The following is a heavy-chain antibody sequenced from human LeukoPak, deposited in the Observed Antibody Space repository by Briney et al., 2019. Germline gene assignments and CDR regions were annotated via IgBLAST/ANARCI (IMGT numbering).Heavy chain of an antibody. CDR3: AKDFLGSIHDAFDI. V-gene: IGHV3-23*01. Sequence: GGSLRLSCAASGFTFSTYAMSWVRQAPGRGLEWVSGISGSGVTTYYADPVKGRFTISRDNSKNTLYLQMNSLRADDTAVYYCAKDFLGSIHDAFDIWGQGTMVTVSS. CDR2: ISGSGVTT. D-gene: IGHD7-27*01. J-gene: IGHJ3*02. CDR1: GFTFSTYA.